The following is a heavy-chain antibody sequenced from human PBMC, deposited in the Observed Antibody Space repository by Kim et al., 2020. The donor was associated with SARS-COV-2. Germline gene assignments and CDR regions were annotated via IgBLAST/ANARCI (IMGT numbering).Heavy chain of an antibody. Sequence: SVKGRFTISRDDSKTTAYLQMNSLKTEDTAVYYCTRVPGTELAFWDDFDIWGQGTMVTVSS. J-gene: IGHJ3*02. CDR3: TRVPGTELAFWDDFDI. V-gene: IGHV3-73*01. D-gene: IGHD1-1*01.